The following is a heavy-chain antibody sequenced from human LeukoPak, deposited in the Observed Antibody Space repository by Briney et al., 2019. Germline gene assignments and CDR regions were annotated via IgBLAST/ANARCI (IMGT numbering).Heavy chain of an antibody. Sequence: ASVKVSCKASGYTFTSYGISWVRQAPGQGLEWMGWISAYNGNTNYAQKLQGRVTMTTDTSTSTAYMELRSLRSDDTAVYYCARDPPVTTVTTRTLGYYYYMDVWGKGTTDTVSS. V-gene: IGHV1-18*01. CDR3: ARDPPVTTVTTRTLGYYYYMDV. CDR1: GYTFTSYG. CDR2: ISAYNGNT. D-gene: IGHD4-17*01. J-gene: IGHJ6*03.